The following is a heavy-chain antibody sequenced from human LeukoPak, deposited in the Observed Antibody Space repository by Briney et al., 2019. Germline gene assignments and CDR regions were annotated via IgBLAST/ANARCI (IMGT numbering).Heavy chain of an antibody. D-gene: IGHD2-8*01. V-gene: IGHV3-48*03. Sequence: GGSLRLSCAASGFTFSSYEMNWVRQAPGTGLEWVSYISSSGSTIYYADSVKGRFTISRDNSKNTLSLQMNSLRAEDTALYYCAKANGYFDYWGQGTLVTVSS. CDR2: ISSSGSTI. CDR3: AKANGYFDY. J-gene: IGHJ4*02. CDR1: GFTFSSYE.